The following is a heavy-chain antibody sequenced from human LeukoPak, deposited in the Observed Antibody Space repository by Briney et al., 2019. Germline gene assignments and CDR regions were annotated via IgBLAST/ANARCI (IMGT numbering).Heavy chain of an antibody. CDR3: ARGYCSGGSCPNFDY. CDR1: GGSIRSYY. Sequence: SETLSLTRTVSGGSIRSYYWSWIRKPPGKGLEYIGYIHFSGSTNYNPSLRSRVTISRDTSKNQFSLKLTSVTAADTAVYYCARGYCSGGSCPNFDYWGQGTLVTVSS. J-gene: IGHJ4*02. V-gene: IGHV4-59*01. CDR2: IHFSGST. D-gene: IGHD2-15*01.